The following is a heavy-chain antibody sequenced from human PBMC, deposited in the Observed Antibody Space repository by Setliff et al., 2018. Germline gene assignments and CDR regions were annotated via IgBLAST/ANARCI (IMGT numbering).Heavy chain of an antibody. CDR2: ISYDGSNK. J-gene: IGHJ3*02. CDR3: ARDPLDYYYDSSGYAFDI. V-gene: IGHV3-30-3*01. D-gene: IGHD3-22*01. CDR1: GFTFSSYA. Sequence: GGSLRLSCAASGFTFSSYAMHWVRQAPGKGLEWVAVISYDGSNKYYADSVKGRFTISRDNSKNTLYLQMNSLRAEDTAVYYCARDPLDYYYDSSGYAFDIWGQGTMVTVSS.